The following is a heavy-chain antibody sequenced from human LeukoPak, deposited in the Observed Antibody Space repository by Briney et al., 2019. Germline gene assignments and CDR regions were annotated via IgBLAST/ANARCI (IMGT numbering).Heavy chain of an antibody. J-gene: IGHJ4*02. V-gene: IGHV1-18*01. D-gene: IGHD3-22*01. CDR1: GYTFTSYG. Sequence: GASVKVSCKASGYTFTSYGISWVRQAPGQGLEWMGWISAYNGNTNYAQKLQGRVTMTTDTSTSTAYMELRSLRSDDTAVYYCARGRQHYYDSSGYSDYWGQGTLVTVSS. CDR2: ISAYNGNT. CDR3: ARGRQHYYDSSGYSDY.